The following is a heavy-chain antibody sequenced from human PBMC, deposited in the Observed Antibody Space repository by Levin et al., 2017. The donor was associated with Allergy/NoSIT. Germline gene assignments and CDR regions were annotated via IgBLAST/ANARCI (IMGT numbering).Heavy chain of an antibody. Sequence: GGSLRLSCAASGFTFSNYGMHWVRQAPGKGLEWVAIISYDGNNNNYGDSVKGRFTISRDNSKNTLYLQMNSLRAEDTAVHYCAKERAKTTFFDYWGQGTLVTVSS. CDR1: GFTFSNYG. CDR2: ISYDGNNN. J-gene: IGHJ4*02. D-gene: IGHD1-14*01. V-gene: IGHV3-30*18. CDR3: AKERAKTTFFDY.